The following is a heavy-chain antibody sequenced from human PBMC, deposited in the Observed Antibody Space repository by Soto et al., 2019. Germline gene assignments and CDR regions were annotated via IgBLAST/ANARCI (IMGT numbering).Heavy chain of an antibody. CDR3: ARDDYYEGSGAY. J-gene: IGHJ4*02. CDR1: GFTFSTYW. CDR2: IKQDGSEL. Sequence: EVQLVESGGGLVQRGGSLRLSCAASGFTFSTYWMSWVRQAPGKGLEWVANIKQDGSELYSVDSVKGRFSISRDNAKNSVYLQMNSLRTEDTAVYYCARDDYYEGSGAYWGQGTLVTVSS. D-gene: IGHD3-22*01. V-gene: IGHV3-7*03.